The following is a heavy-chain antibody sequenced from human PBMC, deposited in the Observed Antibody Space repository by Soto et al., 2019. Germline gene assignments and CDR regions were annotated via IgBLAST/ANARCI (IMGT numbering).Heavy chain of an antibody. V-gene: IGHV4-30-4*01. J-gene: IGHJ4*02. D-gene: IGHD1-26*01. CDR3: ARVGGIVGATTNDY. CDR2: IYYSGST. CDR1: GGSISSGDYY. Sequence: SETLSLTCTVSGGSISSGDYYWSWIRQPPGKGLEWIGYIYYSGSTYYNPSLKSRVTISVDTSKNQFSLKLSSVTAADTAVYYCARVGGIVGATTNDYWGQGALVTVSS.